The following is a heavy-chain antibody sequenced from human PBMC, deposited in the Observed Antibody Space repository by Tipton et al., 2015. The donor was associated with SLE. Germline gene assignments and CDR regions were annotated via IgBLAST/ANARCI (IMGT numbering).Heavy chain of an antibody. D-gene: IGHD3-22*01. Sequence: TLSLTCTVSGASVSSDSYYWSWIRQPAGKGLEWIGRIYNSGNTNYNPSLKSRVTISVDTSKNQFSLTLSSVTAADTAVYYCARHDYDDNGYYMHYFDYWGQGTLVTVSS. J-gene: IGHJ4*02. CDR3: ARHDYDDNGYYMHYFDY. CDR1: GASVSSDSYY. CDR2: IYNSGNT. V-gene: IGHV4-61*02.